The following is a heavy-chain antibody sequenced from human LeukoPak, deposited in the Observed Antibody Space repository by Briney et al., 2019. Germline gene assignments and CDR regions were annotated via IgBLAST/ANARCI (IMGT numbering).Heavy chain of an antibody. J-gene: IGHJ6*04. Sequence: GGSLRLSCAASGFTFSSYGMSWVRQAPGKGLEWVSAITTSGAYTYYADSVKGRFTISRDNAKNSLYLQMNSLRAEDTAVYYCAELGITMIGGVWGKGTTVTISS. D-gene: IGHD3-10*02. CDR3: AELGITMIGGV. CDR1: GFTFSSYG. CDR2: ITTSGAYT. V-gene: IGHV3-23*01.